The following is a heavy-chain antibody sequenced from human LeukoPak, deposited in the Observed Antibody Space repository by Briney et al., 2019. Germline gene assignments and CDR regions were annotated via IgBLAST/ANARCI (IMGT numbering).Heavy chain of an antibody. Sequence: SWVRQAPGKGLEWVGRIKSRGDGETRDYAAPVKDRFIISRDDSKNTLYLQMDSLRTEDTAIYYCAAVGEWLSNAFNTWGQGTLVTVSA. V-gene: IGHV3-15*01. J-gene: IGHJ3*02. CDR2: IKSRGDGETR. D-gene: IGHD3-3*01. CDR3: AAVGEWLSNAFNT.